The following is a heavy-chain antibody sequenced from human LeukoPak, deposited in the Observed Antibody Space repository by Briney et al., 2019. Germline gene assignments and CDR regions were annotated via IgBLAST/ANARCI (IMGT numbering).Heavy chain of an antibody. CDR3: ARDRCSGGSCYSALPMGFDY. Sequence: SETLSLTCAVYGGSFSGYYWSWIRQPPGKGLEWIGEINHSGSTNYNPSLKSRVTISVDTSKNQFSLKLSSVTAADTAVYYCARDRCSGGSCYSALPMGFDYWGQGTLVTVSS. D-gene: IGHD2-15*01. J-gene: IGHJ4*02. CDR1: GGSFSGYY. V-gene: IGHV4-34*01. CDR2: INHSGST.